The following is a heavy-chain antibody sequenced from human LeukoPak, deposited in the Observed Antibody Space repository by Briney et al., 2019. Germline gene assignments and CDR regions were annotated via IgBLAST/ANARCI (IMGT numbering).Heavy chain of an antibody. CDR2: IYYSGST. J-gene: IGHJ4*02. CDR3: ARRAGPYYFDY. D-gene: IGHD6-13*01. V-gene: IGHV4-39*01. CDR1: GGSISSSSYS. Sequence: SETLSLTCTVSGGSISSSSYSWGWIRQPPGKGLEWIGSIYYSGSTYYNPSLKSRVTISVDTSKNQFSLKLSSVTAADTAVYYCARRAGPYYFDYWGQGTLVTVSS.